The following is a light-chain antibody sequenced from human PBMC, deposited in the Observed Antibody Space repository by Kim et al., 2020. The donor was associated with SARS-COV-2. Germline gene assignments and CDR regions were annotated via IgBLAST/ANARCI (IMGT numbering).Light chain of an antibody. CDR1: IGAVTSGHY. CDR2: DST. Sequence: QAVVTQEPSLTVTPRGTVTLTSASNIGAVTSGHYPSWFQRKPGQAPRTLIYDSTHKHSWTPARFPGSLLGGNAALTLAGAQPEDEADYYCLLSYSGLVFFGGGTQLTVL. J-gene: IGLJ2*01. CDR3: LLSYSGLVF. V-gene: IGLV7-46*01.